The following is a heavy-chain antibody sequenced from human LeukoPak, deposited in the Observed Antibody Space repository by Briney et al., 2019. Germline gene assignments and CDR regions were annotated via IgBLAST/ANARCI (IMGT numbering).Heavy chain of an antibody. Sequence: GGSLRLSCAASGFTFRNYWMHWVRQAPGAGLVGVSRINVDATTTTYAASMNGRSTISTDYAKNTLYLKMNSLRAEDTAVYYCTRDFIVGADTVAFDVWGQGTMVTVSS. J-gene: IGHJ3*01. D-gene: IGHD1-26*01. CDR2: INVDATTT. CDR1: GFTFRNYW. V-gene: IGHV3-74*01. CDR3: TRDFIVGADTVAFDV.